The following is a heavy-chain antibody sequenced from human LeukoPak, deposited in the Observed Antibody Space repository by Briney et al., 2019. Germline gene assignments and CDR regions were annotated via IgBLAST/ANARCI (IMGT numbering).Heavy chain of an antibody. CDR3: ARISVTAATLPSDY. Sequence: PGGSLRLSCAASGFTSSSYAMHWVRQAPGKGLEWVAVISYDGSNKYYADSVKGRFTISRDNSKNTLYLQMNSLRAEDTAVYYCARISVTAATLPSDYWGQGTLVTVSS. CDR2: ISYDGSNK. D-gene: IGHD4-11*01. J-gene: IGHJ4*02. CDR1: GFTSSSYA. V-gene: IGHV3-30*04.